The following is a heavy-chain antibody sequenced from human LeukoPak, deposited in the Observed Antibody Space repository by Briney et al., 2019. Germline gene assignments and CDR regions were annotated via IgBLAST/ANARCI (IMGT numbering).Heavy chain of an antibody. CDR3: ARDLDVDIVATIEGGYYFDY. D-gene: IGHD5-12*01. V-gene: IGHV3-21*01. Sequence: GGSLRLSCAASGFTFSSYSMNWVRQAPGKGLEWVSSISSSSSYIHYADSVKGRFTISRDNAKNSLYLQMNSLRAEDTAVYYCARDLDVDIVATIEGGYYFDYWGQGTLVTVSS. CDR2: ISSSSSYI. J-gene: IGHJ4*02. CDR1: GFTFSSYS.